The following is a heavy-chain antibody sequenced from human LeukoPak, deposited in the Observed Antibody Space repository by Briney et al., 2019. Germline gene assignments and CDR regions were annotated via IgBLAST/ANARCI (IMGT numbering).Heavy chain of an antibody. V-gene: IGHV4-61*09. D-gene: IGHD1-26*01. CDR1: GGSISSGYYY. Sequence: SETLSLTCTVSGGSISSGYYYWSWIRQPAGKGLEWVGHIFTSGSTNYNPSLKSRVTISVDTSKNQFSLKLSSVTAADTAVYYCATASGSSFVRENDAFDIWGQGTMVTVSS. CDR2: IFTSGST. J-gene: IGHJ3*02. CDR3: ATASGSSFVRENDAFDI.